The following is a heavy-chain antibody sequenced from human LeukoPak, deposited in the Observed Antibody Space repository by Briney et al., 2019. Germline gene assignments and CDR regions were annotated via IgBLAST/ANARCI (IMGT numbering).Heavy chain of an antibody. D-gene: IGHD2-21*01. CDR1: GGSIGSYH. V-gene: IGHV4-59*01. CDR2: IYYRGST. CDR3: ARGVHFSFVVVIARAGDWFDP. J-gene: IGHJ5*02. Sequence: PSETLSLTCTVSGGSIGSYHWTFIRQPPGKGLEWIGYIYYRGSTSYNPSLKSRVTISVDTSKNQFSLKLSSVTPADTAVYYCARGVHFSFVVVIARAGDWFDPWGQGTLVTVSS.